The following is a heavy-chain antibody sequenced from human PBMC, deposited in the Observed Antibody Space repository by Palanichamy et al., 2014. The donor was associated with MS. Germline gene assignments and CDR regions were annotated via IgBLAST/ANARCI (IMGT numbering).Heavy chain of an antibody. D-gene: IGHD4-23*01. CDR3: AKDHHRDYFNGGKSDGFDI. CDR1: GFTFSSYG. J-gene: IGHJ3*02. CDR2: ISYDGSNK. V-gene: IGHV3-30*18. Sequence: QVQLVESGGGVVQPGRSLTLSCAASGFTFSSYGMHWVRQAPGKGLEWVAVISYDGSNKYYAASVKGRFTISRDNSMNTLNPQMNSLRAEDTAVYYCAKDHHRDYFNGGKSDGFDIRGQGTMVTVSS.